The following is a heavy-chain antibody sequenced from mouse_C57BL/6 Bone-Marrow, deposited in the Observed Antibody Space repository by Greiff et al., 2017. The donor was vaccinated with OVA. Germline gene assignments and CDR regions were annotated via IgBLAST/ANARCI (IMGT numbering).Heavy chain of an antibody. Sequence: EVQVVESGGGLVKPGGSLKLSCAASGFTFSSYTMSWVRQTPEKRLEWVATISGGGGNTYYPDRVKGRFTISRDNAKNTLYLQVSSLRSEDTAVYYCARFGYYEMCAYWGQGTLVTVSA. CDR3: ARFGYYEMCAY. CDR2: ISGGGGNT. D-gene: IGHD2-3*01. J-gene: IGHJ3*01. CDR1: GFTFSSYT. V-gene: IGHV5-9*04.